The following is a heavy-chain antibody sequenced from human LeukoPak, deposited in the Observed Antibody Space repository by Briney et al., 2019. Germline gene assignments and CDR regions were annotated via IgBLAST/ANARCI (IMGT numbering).Heavy chain of an antibody. J-gene: IGHJ5*02. D-gene: IGHD3-22*01. CDR3: ARDYYDSSGYYYVRWFDP. Sequence: ASVKVSCKASGYTFTSYGISWVRQAPGQGLEWMGWISAYNGNTNYAQKLQGRVTMTTDTSTSTAYMEPRSLRSDDTAVYYCARDYYDSSGYYYVRWFDPWGQGTLVTVSS. CDR2: ISAYNGNT. CDR1: GYTFTSYG. V-gene: IGHV1-18*01.